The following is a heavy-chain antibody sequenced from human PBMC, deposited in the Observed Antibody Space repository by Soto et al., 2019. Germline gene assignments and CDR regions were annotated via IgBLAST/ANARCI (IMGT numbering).Heavy chain of an antibody. D-gene: IGHD3-10*01. CDR3: RKEGQVHTPAVVY. CDR1: GGTFNTYA. J-gene: IGHJ4*02. CDR2: ISPTFGAT. V-gene: IGHV1-69*19. Sequence: QVQLVQSGAEMKKPGSSVKVSCQSSGGTFNTYAMNWVRQAPGQGPEWMGDISPTFGATNCAPKFQGKFTINADETTGTFNMQLRSFTSEEEALIFCRKEGQVHTPAVVYWGQGTLVTVSS.